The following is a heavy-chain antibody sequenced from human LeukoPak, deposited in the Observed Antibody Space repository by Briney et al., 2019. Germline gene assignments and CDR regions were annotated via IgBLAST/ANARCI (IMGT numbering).Heavy chain of an antibody. Sequence: SGGSLRLSCAASGFTFNTYWMTWVRQAPEKGLEWVANIKQDGSEKYYVDSVEGRFTISRDNAKNSLYLQMNSLRAEDTAVYYCARVVYYGSGSYLVYYFDYWGQGTLVTVSS. V-gene: IGHV3-7*01. CDR3: ARVVYYGSGSYLVYYFDY. CDR2: IKQDGSEK. D-gene: IGHD3-10*01. J-gene: IGHJ4*02. CDR1: GFTFNTYW.